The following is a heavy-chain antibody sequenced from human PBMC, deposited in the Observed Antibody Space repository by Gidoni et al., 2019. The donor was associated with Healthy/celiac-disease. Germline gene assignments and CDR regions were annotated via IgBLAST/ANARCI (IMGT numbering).Heavy chain of an antibody. Sequence: QVQLVYSGGGFVKPRGSLRLSCAPSGFPFIDSSTSWTRPAPARMRESRPYISRRCLRKASGKVLEWVLDMSSRCSTVYDADSVKGRFTISADNAKNLRYMRLTSLGAEDTAVYYCARASGYYVSPAGYYGMDVWGQGTTVTVSS. CDR2: MSSRCSTV. J-gene: IGHJ6*02. D-gene: IGHD3-10*02. CDR3: ARASGYYVSPAGYYGMDV. CDR1: GFPFIDSS. V-gene: IGHV3-11*01.